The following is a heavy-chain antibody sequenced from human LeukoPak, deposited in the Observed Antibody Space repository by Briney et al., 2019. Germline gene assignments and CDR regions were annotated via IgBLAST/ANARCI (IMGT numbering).Heavy chain of an antibody. J-gene: IGHJ4*02. V-gene: IGHV1-2*02. Sequence: ASVKVSCKASGYTFTSYAMHEVRQAPGQGLEWMGWITPGGGTNYPQKFQGRVAITWDTSITTAYMDLSRLTSDDTAVYYCARDRYGADFAHFDYWGQGALVTVSS. CDR1: GYTFTSYA. CDR2: ITPGGGT. D-gene: IGHD1-26*01. CDR3: ARDRYGADFAHFDY.